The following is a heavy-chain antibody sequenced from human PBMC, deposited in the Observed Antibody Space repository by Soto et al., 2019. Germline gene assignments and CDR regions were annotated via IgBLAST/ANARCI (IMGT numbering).Heavy chain of an antibody. J-gene: IGHJ6*02. CDR1: GGSITSYF. CDR3: ARDKGIMWFGEARPSYYGMDV. Sequence: SETLSLTCTVSGGSITSYFWSWVRQPPGKGLEWIGYIYYSGSTNYNPSLKSRVTISVDTSKNQFSLKLSSVTAADTAVYYCARDKGIMWFGEARPSYYGMDVWGQGTTVTVS. CDR2: IYYSGST. V-gene: IGHV4-59*01. D-gene: IGHD3-10*01.